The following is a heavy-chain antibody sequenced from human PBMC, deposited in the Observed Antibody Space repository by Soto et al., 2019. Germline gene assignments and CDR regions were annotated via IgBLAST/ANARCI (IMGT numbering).Heavy chain of an antibody. CDR2: IIPILGIA. Sequence: SVKVSCKASGGTFSSYTITWVRQAPGQGLEWMGRIIPILGIANYAQKFQGRVTITADKSTSTAYMELSSLRSEDTAVYYCARDRKGDYFFDYWGQGTLVTVSS. V-gene: IGHV1-69*04. CDR3: ARDRKGDYFFDY. CDR1: GGTFSSYT. J-gene: IGHJ4*02. D-gene: IGHD2-21*02.